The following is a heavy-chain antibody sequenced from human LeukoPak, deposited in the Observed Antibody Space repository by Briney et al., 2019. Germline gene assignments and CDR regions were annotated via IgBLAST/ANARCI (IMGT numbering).Heavy chain of an antibody. CDR1: GFTFSDYY. J-gene: IGHJ3*02. D-gene: IGHD6-13*01. CDR3: ARDGIDSFSWDSRGWQQLVRDAFDI. Sequence: GGSLRLSCAASGFTFSDYYMSWIRQAPGKGLEWVSYISSSGSTIYYADSVKGRFTISRDNAKNSLYLQMNSLRAEDTAVYYCARDGIDSFSWDSRGWQQLVRDAFDIWGQGTMVTVSS. V-gene: IGHV3-11*01. CDR2: ISSSGSTI.